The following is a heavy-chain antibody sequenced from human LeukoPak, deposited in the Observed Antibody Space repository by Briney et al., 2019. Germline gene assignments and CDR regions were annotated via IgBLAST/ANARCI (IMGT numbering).Heavy chain of an antibody. Sequence: PGGSLRLSCAASGFTFSSYDLNWVRQAPGKGLEWISNISSTGLTIHYADSVKGRFTISRDNAKNSLFVQMNSLRAEDTAVYYCARVHTSVTTLGSWGQGTLVTVSS. CDR1: GFTFSSYD. D-gene: IGHD4-17*01. CDR2: ISSTGLTI. J-gene: IGHJ4*02. V-gene: IGHV3-48*03. CDR3: ARVHTSVTTLGS.